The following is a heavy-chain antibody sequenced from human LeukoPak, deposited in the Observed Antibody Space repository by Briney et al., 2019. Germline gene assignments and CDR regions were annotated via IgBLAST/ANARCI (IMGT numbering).Heavy chain of an antibody. CDR1: GCTFSTYT. Sequence: SVKVSCKASGCTFSTYTMIWVRQAPGQGLEWMGRIITTLGIANYAQKFQGRVTITADKSTSTAYMELSSLRSEDTAMYFCASESPRAFDIWGQGTMVTVSS. V-gene: IGHV1-69*02. CDR3: ASESPRAFDI. CDR2: IITTLGIA. J-gene: IGHJ3*02.